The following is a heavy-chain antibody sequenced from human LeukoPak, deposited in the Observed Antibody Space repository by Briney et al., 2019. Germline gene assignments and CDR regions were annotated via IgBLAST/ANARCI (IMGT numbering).Heavy chain of an antibody. CDR2: IYHSGST. D-gene: IGHD6-13*01. V-gene: IGHV4-38-2*02. CDR1: GYSISSGYY. CDR3: AREGDSNSVGWFDP. J-gene: IGHJ5*02. Sequence: SETLSLTCTVSGYSISSGYYWGWIRQPPGKGLEWIGSIYHSGSTYYNPSLKSRVTVSVDTSKNQFSLKLSSVTAADTAVYYCAREGDSNSVGWFDPWGQGTLVTVSS.